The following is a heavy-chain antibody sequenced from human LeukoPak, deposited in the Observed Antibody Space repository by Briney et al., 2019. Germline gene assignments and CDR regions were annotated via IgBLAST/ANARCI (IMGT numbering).Heavy chain of an antibody. CDR3: ARHDYGVLGFDY. D-gene: IGHD4-17*01. J-gene: IGHJ4*02. Sequence: SETLSLTCTVSGGSISSSSYYWGWIRQPPGKGLEWIGSIYYSGSTYYNPSLKSRVTISVDTSKNQFSLKLSSVTAADTAVYYCARHDYGVLGFDYWGQGTLVTVSS. CDR2: IYYSGST. CDR1: GGSISSSSYY. V-gene: IGHV4-39*01.